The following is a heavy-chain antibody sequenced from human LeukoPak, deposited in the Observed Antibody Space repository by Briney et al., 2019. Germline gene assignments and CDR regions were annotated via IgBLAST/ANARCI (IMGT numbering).Heavy chain of an antibody. Sequence: PGGSLRLSCAASGFTFRSFGMYWVRQAPGKGLEWVSAISGSGGSTYYADSVKGRFTISRDSSKNTLYLQMNSLRAEDTAVYYCAKDSLGPMIVVVIPFDYWGQGTLVTVSS. CDR1: GFTFRSFG. J-gene: IGHJ4*02. D-gene: IGHD3-22*01. CDR2: ISGSGGST. CDR3: AKDSLGPMIVVVIPFDY. V-gene: IGHV3-23*01.